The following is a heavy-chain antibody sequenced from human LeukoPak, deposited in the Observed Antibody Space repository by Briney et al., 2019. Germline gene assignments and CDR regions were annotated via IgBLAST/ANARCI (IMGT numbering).Heavy chain of an antibody. CDR1: GFTFSGYW. V-gene: IGHV3-74*01. CDR3: ARDQRIRGPNWFDP. J-gene: IGHJ5*02. D-gene: IGHD3-3*02. CDR2: INTDGGNT. Sequence: GGSLRLSCAASGFTFSGYWMHWVRQAPGKGLVWVSRINTDGGNTNYADSVKGRFTISRDNAKDTLYLQMNSLRAEDTAVYYCARDQRIRGPNWFDPWGQGTLVTVSS.